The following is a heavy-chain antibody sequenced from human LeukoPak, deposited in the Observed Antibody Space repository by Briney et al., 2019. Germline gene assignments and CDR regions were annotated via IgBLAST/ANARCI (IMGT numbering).Heavy chain of an antibody. V-gene: IGHV3-74*01. CDR1: GFTFSSYW. J-gene: IGHJ5*02. CDR3: AKDRGSGSSPGFRFDP. D-gene: IGHD3-10*01. CDR2: INSDGSST. Sequence: GGSLRLSCAASGFTFSSYWMHWVRQAPGKGLVWVSRINSDGSSTSYADSVKGRFTISRDNSRNTLYLQMNSLGAEDTAVYYCAKDRGSGSSPGFRFDPWGQGTLVTVSS.